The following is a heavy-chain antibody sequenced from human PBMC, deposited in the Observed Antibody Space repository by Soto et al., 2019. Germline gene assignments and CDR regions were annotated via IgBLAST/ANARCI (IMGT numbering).Heavy chain of an antibody. Sequence: GESLKISCKGSGYSFTSYWIGWVRQMPGKGLEWMGIIYPGDSDTRYSPSFQGQVTILADKSISTAYLQWSRLKASDTAMYYCASPYCSGGSCYSPNAFDIWGQGTMVTVSS. CDR2: IYPGDSDT. D-gene: IGHD2-15*01. CDR3: ASPYCSGGSCYSPNAFDI. J-gene: IGHJ3*02. V-gene: IGHV5-51*01. CDR1: GYSFTSYW.